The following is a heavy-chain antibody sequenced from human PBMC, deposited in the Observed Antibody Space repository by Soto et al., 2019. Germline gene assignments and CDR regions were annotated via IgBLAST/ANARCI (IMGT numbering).Heavy chain of an antibody. Sequence: GESLKISCAASGFTFSSYGMHWVRQAPGKGLEWVAVIWYDGSNKYYADSVKGRFTISRDNSKNTLYLQMNSLRAEDTAVYYCARDSAVDYDFWSGYYRGYFDYWGQGTLVNVSS. J-gene: IGHJ4*02. CDR1: GFTFSSYG. CDR3: ARDSAVDYDFWSGYYRGYFDY. CDR2: IWYDGSNK. D-gene: IGHD3-3*01. V-gene: IGHV3-33*01.